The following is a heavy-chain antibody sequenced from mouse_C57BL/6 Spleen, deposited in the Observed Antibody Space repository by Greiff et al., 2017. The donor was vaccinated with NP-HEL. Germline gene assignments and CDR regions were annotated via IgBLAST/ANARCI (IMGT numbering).Heavy chain of an antibody. CDR3: ARGIGGNYAGWYFDV. CDR1: GYAFSSSW. J-gene: IGHJ1*03. CDR2: IYPGDGDT. Sequence: VQLQQSGPELVKPGASVKISCKASGYAFSSSWMNWVKQRPGKGLEWIGRIYPGDGDTNYNGKFKGKATLTADKSSSTAYMQLSSLTSEDSAVYFCARGIGGNYAGWYFDVWGTGTTVTVSS. D-gene: IGHD2-1*01. V-gene: IGHV1-82*01.